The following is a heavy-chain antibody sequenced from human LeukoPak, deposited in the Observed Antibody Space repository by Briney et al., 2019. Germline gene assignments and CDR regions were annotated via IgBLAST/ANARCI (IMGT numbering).Heavy chain of an antibody. D-gene: IGHD3-22*01. V-gene: IGHV1-69*04. J-gene: IGHJ4*02. CDR1: GGTFSSYA. Sequence: ASVKVSCKASGGTFSSYAISWVRQAPGRGLEWMGRIIPILGIANYAQKFQGRVTITADKSTSTAYMELSSLRSEDTAVYYCARDDDDSILHYWGQGTLVTVSS. CDR3: ARDDDDSILHY. CDR2: IIPILGIA.